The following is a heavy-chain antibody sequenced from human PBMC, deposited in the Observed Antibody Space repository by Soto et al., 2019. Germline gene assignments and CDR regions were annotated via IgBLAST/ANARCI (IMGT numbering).Heavy chain of an antibody. CDR2: ISYDGSNK. V-gene: IGHV3-30*18. CDR3: ANRGFNYDSSGYPFDY. Sequence: VGSLRLSCAASGFTFSSYGMHWVRQAPGEGLEWVAVISYDGSNKYYADSVKGRFTISRDNSKNTLYLQMNSLRAEDTAVYYCANRGFNYDSSGYPFDYWGQGTLVTVSS. D-gene: IGHD3-22*01. CDR1: GFTFSSYG. J-gene: IGHJ4*02.